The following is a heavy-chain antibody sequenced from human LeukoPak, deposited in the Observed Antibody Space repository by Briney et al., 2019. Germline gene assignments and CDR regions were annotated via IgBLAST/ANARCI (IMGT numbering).Heavy chain of an antibody. CDR1: GYTFTSYG. V-gene: IGHV1-69*04. D-gene: IGHD2-15*01. J-gene: IGHJ4*02. CDR2: IIPILGIA. Sequence: SVKVSCKASGYTFTSYGISWVRQAPGQGLEWMGRIIPILGIANYAQKFQGRVTITADKSTSTAYMELSGLRSEDTAVYYCATQTGDIVVVVGAGGFDYWGQGTLVTVSS. CDR3: ATQTGDIVVVVGAGGFDY.